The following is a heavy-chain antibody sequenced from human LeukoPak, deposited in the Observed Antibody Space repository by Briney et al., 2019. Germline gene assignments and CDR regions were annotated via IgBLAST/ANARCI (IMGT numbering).Heavy chain of an antibody. CDR3: AKDRYSSSSAVDFDY. D-gene: IGHD6-6*01. CDR1: GFSFSDYA. V-gene: IGHV3-23*01. J-gene: IGHJ4*02. CDR2: ISHSGSST. Sequence: GGSLRLSCAASGFSFSDYAISWVRQAPGKGLEWVSVISHSGSSTYYADSVKGRFTISRDNSKNTLYLQMNSLRAEDTAVYYCAKDRYSSSSAVDFDYWGQGTLVTVSS.